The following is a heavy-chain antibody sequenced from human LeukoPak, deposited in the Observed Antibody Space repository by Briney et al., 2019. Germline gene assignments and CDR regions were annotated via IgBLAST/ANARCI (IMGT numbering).Heavy chain of an antibody. CDR3: ARDADLGTTITGGFDI. Sequence: PSETLSLTCTVSGGSISSSSYYWGWIRQAPGKGLEWVANIKHDGSEKFYVDSVRGRFTISRDNAKNSLYFQMSSLRAEDTAVYYCARDADLGTTITGGFDIWGQGTMVTVSS. J-gene: IGHJ3*02. CDR1: GGSISSSSYY. D-gene: IGHD5-24*01. CDR2: IKHDGSEK. V-gene: IGHV3-7*01.